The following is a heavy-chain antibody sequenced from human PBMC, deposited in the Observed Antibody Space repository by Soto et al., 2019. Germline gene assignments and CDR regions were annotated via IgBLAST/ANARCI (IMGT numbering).Heavy chain of an antibody. CDR1: GYTFTAYY. CDR3: ARDLDGSGSYYTDY. CDR2: ISAYKGDT. J-gene: IGHJ4*02. Sequence: ASVKVSCKTSGYTFTAYYMHRVRQAPGQGLEWMGWISAYKGDTNYAQNFRGRVTMTTDTSTNTAYMELRSLRDDDTAVYYCARDLDGSGSYYTDYWGPGTLVTVSS. D-gene: IGHD3-10*01. V-gene: IGHV1-18*04.